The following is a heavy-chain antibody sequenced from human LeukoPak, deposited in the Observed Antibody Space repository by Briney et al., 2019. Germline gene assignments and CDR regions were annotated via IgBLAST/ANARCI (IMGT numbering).Heavy chain of an antibody. CDR3: ARVREARTEEWLMDHYYYYYMDV. CDR1: GGTFSSYA. J-gene: IGHJ6*03. D-gene: IGHD3-3*01. CDR2: IIPIFGTA. V-gene: IGHV1-69*05. Sequence: GASVKVSCKASGGTFSSYAISWVRQAPGQGLEWMGGIIPIFGTANYAQKFQGRVTITTDESTSTAYMELSSLRSEDTAVYYCARVREARTEEWLMDHYYYYYMDVWGKGTTVTVSS.